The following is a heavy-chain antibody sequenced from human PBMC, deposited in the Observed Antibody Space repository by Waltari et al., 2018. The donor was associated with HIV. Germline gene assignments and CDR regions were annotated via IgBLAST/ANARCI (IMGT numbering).Heavy chain of an antibody. J-gene: IGHJ4*02. CDR2: IWYDGSNK. Sequence: QVQLVESGGGVVQPGRSLRLSCAAYGFTFSSYGMHWVRQAPGKGLECVAVIWYDGSNKYYADSVKGRFTISRDNSKNTLYLQMNSLRAEDTAVYYCAREPVTATFYDYWGQGTLVTVSS. CDR1: GFTFSSYG. D-gene: IGHD2-21*02. CDR3: AREPVTATFYDY. V-gene: IGHV3-33*01.